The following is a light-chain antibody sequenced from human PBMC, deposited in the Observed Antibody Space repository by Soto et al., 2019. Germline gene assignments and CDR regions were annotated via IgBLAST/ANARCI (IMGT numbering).Light chain of an antibody. CDR1: QSISSW. CDR2: YAS. Sequence: DIQMTQSPSTLSASVGDRVTITCRAIQSISSWLAWYQQKAGKAPNLLIYYASTLERGVPSRFRGTGSGTEFTLAISSLQPDDVAPYYCQQYHRYSVTFGQGTRLEIK. V-gene: IGKV1-5*01. CDR3: QQYHRYSVT. J-gene: IGKJ5*01.